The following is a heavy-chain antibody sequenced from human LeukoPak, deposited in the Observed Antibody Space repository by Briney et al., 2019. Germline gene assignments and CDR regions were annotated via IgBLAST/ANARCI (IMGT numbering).Heavy chain of an antibody. CDR2: ITSSNTYI. Sequence: GGSLRLSCAASGFTFISYTMGWVRQAPVKGLEYVSSITSSNTYIYYADSVKGRFTISRDNAKNSLYLLMDSLGAEDTAVYYCASYSGSFWGQGTLVTVSS. CDR3: ASYSGSF. V-gene: IGHV3-21*01. J-gene: IGHJ4*02. D-gene: IGHD1-26*01. CDR1: GFTFISYT.